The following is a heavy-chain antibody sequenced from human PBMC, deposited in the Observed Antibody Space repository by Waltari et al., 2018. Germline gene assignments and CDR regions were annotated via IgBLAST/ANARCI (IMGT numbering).Heavy chain of an antibody. CDR2: IYYSGST. CDR1: GGAISSYY. Sequence: QVQLQESGPGLVKPSQTLSLTCTVSGGAISSYYWSWNRQPPGKGLEWNGYIYYSGSTNYNPSLKSRVTISVDTSKNQFSLKLSSVTAADTAVYYCARGLRYFDWLHNWGQGTLVTVSS. V-gene: IGHV4-59*01. J-gene: IGHJ4*02. D-gene: IGHD3-9*01. CDR3: ARGLRYFDWLHN.